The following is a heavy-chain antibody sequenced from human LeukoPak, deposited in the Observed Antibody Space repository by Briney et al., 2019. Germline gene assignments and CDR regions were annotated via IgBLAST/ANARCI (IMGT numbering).Heavy chain of an antibody. CDR3: AKTAAGYSSGRAPGWPVDY. Sequence: TAGSLRPSCAPSGPTFGSQAACCVRHAAGGGMGWVGGISGWGGSTFYADSAEDRLTISRDNSENTVYLQMNSLCADDTAVYYWAKTAAGYSSGRAPGWPVDYWGQGTLVTVSS. D-gene: IGHD6-19*01. J-gene: IGHJ4*02. V-gene: IGHV3-23*01. CDR2: ISGWGGST. CDR1: GPTFGSQA.